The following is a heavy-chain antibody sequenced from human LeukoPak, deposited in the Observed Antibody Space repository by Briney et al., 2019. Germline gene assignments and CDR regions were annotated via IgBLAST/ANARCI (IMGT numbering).Heavy chain of an antibody. CDR2: ISWNSGSI. Sequence: PGGSLTLSCAASGFTFDDYAMQWVRQAPGKGLEWVSGISWNSGSIGYADSVKGRFTISRDNAKNSLYLQMNSLRAEDTALYYCAKDINGALNYDWYGMDVWGQGTTVTVSS. J-gene: IGHJ6*02. CDR1: GFTFDDYA. D-gene: IGHD3-3*01. V-gene: IGHV3-9*01. CDR3: AKDINGALNYDWYGMDV.